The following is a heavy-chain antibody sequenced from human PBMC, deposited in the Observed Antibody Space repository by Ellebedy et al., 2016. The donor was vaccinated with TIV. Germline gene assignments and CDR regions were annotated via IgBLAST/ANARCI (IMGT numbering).Heavy chain of an antibody. Sequence: PGGSLRLSCAASGFTFSNYNMNWVRQAPGKGLEWISYISSDYSSIFYADSVKGRFTISRDNSKNRLYLQMNSLRAEDTAVYYCAKGVLGWFGEEARYYYYGMDVWGQGTTVTVSS. J-gene: IGHJ6*02. D-gene: IGHD3-10*01. CDR3: AKGVLGWFGEEARYYYYGMDV. CDR1: GFTFSNYN. V-gene: IGHV3-48*01. CDR2: ISSDYSSI.